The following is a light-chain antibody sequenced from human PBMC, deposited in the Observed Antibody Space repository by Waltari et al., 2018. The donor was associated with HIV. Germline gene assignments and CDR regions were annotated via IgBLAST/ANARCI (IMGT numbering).Light chain of an antibody. CDR1: SSDVGGYNY. J-gene: IGLJ3*02. Sequence: SAPPQPPSASGSPGQSVTISCTGTSSDVGGYNYVSWYQQHPGKAPQLMIYEVSQRPSGVPNRFSGSKSGNTASLTVSGLQTEDEANYYCSSYAGSNNWVFGGGTNLTVL. V-gene: IGLV2-8*01. CDR2: EVS. CDR3: SSYAGSNNWV.